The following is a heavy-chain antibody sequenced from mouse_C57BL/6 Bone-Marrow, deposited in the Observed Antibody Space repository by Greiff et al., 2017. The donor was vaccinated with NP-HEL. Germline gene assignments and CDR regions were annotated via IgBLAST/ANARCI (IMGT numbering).Heavy chain of an antibody. V-gene: IGHV5-17*01. CDR1: GFTFSDYG. Sequence: EVKVVESGGGLVKPGGSLKLSCAASGFTFSDYGMHWVRQAPEKGLEWVAYISSGSSTIYYADTVKGRFTISRNNAKNSLFLQITSLRTEDTAMSDCARPVYSNYSYYAMDYWGQGTSVTVSS. CDR3: ARPVYSNYSYYAMDY. D-gene: IGHD2-5*01. J-gene: IGHJ4*01. CDR2: ISSGSSTI.